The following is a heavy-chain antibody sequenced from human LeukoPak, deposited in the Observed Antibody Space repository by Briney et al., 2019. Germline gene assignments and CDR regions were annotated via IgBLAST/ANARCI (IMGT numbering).Heavy chain of an antibody. CDR3: ARDPGWNYKEGNWFDP. CDR2: ISAYNGNT. Sequence: ASVKVSCKASGYTFTSYGISWVRQAPGQGLEWMGWISAYNGNTNYAQKLQGRVTMTTDTSTSTAYMELRSLRSDDTAVYYCARDPGWNYKEGNWFDPWGQGTLVTVSS. V-gene: IGHV1-18*01. CDR1: GYTFTSYG. D-gene: IGHD1-7*01. J-gene: IGHJ5*02.